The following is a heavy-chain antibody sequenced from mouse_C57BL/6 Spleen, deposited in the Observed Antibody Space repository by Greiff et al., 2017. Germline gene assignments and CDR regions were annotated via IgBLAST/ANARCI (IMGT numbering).Heavy chain of an antibody. V-gene: IGHV2-5*01. CDR1: GFSLTSYG. CDR2: IWRGGST. Sequence: VKLVESGPGLVQPSQSLSITCTVSGFSLTSYGVHWVRQSPGKGLEWLGVIWRGGSTDYNAAFMSRLSITKDNSKSQVFFKMNSLQADDTAIYYCARISDSSGSAWCAYWGQGTLVTVSA. J-gene: IGHJ3*01. D-gene: IGHD3-2*02. CDR3: ARISDSSGSAWCAY.